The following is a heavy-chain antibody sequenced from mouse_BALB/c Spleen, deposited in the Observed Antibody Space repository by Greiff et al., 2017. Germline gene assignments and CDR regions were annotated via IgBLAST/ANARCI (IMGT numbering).Heavy chain of an antibody. CDR3: ARGSYGYPYYDAMDY. CDR1: GYSFTDYN. CDR2: IDPYNGGT. Sequence: EVKLQESGPELVKPGASVKVSCKASGYSFTDYNMYWVKQSPGKSLEWIGYIDPYNGGTSYNQKFKGKATLTVDKSSSTAFMHLNSLTSEDSAVYYCARGSYGYPYYDAMDYWGQGTSVTVSS. V-gene: IGHV1S135*01. D-gene: IGHD1-2*01. J-gene: IGHJ4*01.